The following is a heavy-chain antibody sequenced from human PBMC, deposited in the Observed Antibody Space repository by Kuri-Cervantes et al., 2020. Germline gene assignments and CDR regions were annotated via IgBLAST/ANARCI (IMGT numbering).Heavy chain of an antibody. V-gene: IGHV3-21*01. CDR2: ITATSSYI. Sequence: GGSLRLSCEASEFTFNYYNMKWVRQAPGKGLEWVSSITATSSYIYYADSVKGRFTISRDSSKNTLYLQMDSLRTEDTAVYYCAREAAINGVYNWFDPWGQGTLVTVSS. CDR1: EFTFNYYN. D-gene: IGHD2-8*01. J-gene: IGHJ5*02. CDR3: AREAAINGVYNWFDP.